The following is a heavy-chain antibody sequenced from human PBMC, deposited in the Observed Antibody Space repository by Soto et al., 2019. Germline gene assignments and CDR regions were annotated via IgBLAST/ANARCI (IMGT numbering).Heavy chain of an antibody. CDR2: FDPEDGET. Sequence: KLDCKSFGYTKTVLPSDCLIKKNKKGLEWMGGFDPEDGETIYAQKFQGRVTMTEDTSTDTAYMELSSLRSEDTAVYYCATFFSSSSVYYYYYGMDVWGQGTTVTVSS. CDR1: GYTKTVLP. CDR3: ATFFSSSSVYYYYYGMDV. J-gene: IGHJ6*02. V-gene: IGHV1-24*01. D-gene: IGHD6-6*01.